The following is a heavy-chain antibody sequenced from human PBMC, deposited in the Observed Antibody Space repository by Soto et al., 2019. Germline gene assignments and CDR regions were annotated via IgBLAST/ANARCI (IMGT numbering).Heavy chain of an antibody. D-gene: IGHD6-19*01. CDR3: ARDRQSSGWLDAFDI. V-gene: IGHV3-53*04. Sequence: EVQLVESGGGLVQPGGSVRLSCAASGFTVSSNYMSWVRQAPGKGLEWVSVIFTGGSKYYADSVKGRFTISRHSSMNTVYLQMDSLRAEDTAGYYCARDRQSSGWLDAFDIWGQWTMVTVSS. J-gene: IGHJ3*02. CDR2: IFTGGSK. CDR1: GFTVSSNY.